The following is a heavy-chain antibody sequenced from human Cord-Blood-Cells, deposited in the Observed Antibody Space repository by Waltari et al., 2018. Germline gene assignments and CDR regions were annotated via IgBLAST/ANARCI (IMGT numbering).Heavy chain of an antibody. CDR3: ARQSGLFFDY. J-gene: IGHJ4*02. V-gene: IGHV4-59*08. CDR1: GGSISSYY. Sequence: QVQLQESGPGLVKPSETLSLTCTVPGGSISSYYWSWIRQPPGKGLEWIGYIYYSGSTNYNPSLKSRVTISVDTSKNQFSLKLSSVTAADTAVYYYARQSGLFFDYWGQGTLVTVSS. CDR2: IYYSGST. D-gene: IGHD3-10*01.